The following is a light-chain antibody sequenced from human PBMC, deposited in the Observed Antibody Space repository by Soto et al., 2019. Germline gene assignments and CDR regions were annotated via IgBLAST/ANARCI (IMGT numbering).Light chain of an antibody. CDR3: SSYAGSDNYV. Sequence: QSALTQPPSASGSPGQSVTISCSGTSSDIGDHNLVSWYQQHPGKAPKLLIWGVTNRPSGVPHRFSGSKSGNTASLTVSGLQAEDEAEYYCSSYAGSDNYVFGTGTKLTVL. J-gene: IGLJ1*01. CDR1: SSDIGDHNL. V-gene: IGLV2-8*01. CDR2: GVT.